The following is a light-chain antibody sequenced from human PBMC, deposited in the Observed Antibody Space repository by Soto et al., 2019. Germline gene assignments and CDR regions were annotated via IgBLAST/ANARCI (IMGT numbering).Light chain of an antibody. CDR3: QPYNTWPRT. CDR1: LTVGSY. CDR2: VAS. J-gene: IGKJ1*01. Sequence: EVVMTQSPATLSVSPGERATLSCRARLTVGSYLAWYQQIAGQAPRLLVYVASTRATGIPARFSGSGSGTEFTLTINNMQSEDFAVYYCQPYNTWPRTFGQGTKVENK. V-gene: IGKV3-15*01.